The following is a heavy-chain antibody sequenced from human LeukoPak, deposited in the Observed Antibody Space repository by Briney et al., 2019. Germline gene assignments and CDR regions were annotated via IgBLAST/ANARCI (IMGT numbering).Heavy chain of an antibody. CDR2: IYYSGST. CDR3: ARRAFERRIRYYYGSGSPNWFDP. J-gene: IGHJ5*02. CDR1: GGSISSSSYY. V-gene: IGHV4-39*01. Sequence: PSETLSLTCTVSGGSISSSSYYWGWIRQPPGKGLEWIGSIYYSGSTYYNPSLKSRVTISVDTSKNQFSLKLSSVTAADTAVYYCARRAFERRIRYYYGSGSPNWFDPWGQGTLVTVSS. D-gene: IGHD3-10*01.